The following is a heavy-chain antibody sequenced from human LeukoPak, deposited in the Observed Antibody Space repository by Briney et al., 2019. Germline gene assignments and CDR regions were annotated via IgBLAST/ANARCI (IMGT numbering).Heavy chain of an antibody. CDR2: IKQDGSEG. CDR1: GFIFSSFW. CDR3: ARGGSTTTVDTLFGY. V-gene: IGHV3-7*03. Sequence: GGSLRLSCAASGFIFSSFWMTWVRQAPGKGLEWMANIKQDGSEGNYMDSVKGRFTLSRDNTKNSIYLQMNSLRAEDTAVYYCARGGSTTTVDTLFGYWGQGTLVTVSS. D-gene: IGHD4-23*01. J-gene: IGHJ4*02.